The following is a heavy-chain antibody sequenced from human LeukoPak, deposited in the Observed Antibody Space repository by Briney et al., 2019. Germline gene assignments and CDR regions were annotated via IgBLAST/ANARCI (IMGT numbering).Heavy chain of an antibody. CDR1: GYTLTELS. CDR2: FHPEDGET. J-gene: IGHJ4*02. V-gene: IGHV1-24*01. CDR3: ATGVGYYGSGNY. D-gene: IGHD3-10*01. Sequence: ASVTVSCQVSGYTLTELSMHWVRQAPGKGLEWMGGFHPEDGETIYAQKFQGRVTMTEDTSTDTAYMELSSLRSEDTAVYYCATGVGYYGSGNYWGQGTLVSVSS.